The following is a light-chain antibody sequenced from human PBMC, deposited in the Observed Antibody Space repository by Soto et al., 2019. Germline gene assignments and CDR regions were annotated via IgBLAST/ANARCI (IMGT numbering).Light chain of an antibody. Sequence: QLVLTQPPSVSGAPGQRVTISCTGSRANIGAGYDVHWYQQLPGTAPKLLIYGNSNRPSGVPDRFPGSKSGTSASLAITGLQAEDEADYYCQSYDSSLSGSNVVFGGGTKLTVL. J-gene: IGLJ2*01. CDR3: QSYDSSLSGSNVV. V-gene: IGLV1-40*01. CDR2: GNS. CDR1: RANIGAGYD.